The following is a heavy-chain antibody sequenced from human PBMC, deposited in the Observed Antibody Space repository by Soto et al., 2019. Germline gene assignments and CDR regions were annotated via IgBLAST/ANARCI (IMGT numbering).Heavy chain of an antibody. CDR2: IVVGSGST. V-gene: IGHV1-58*02. J-gene: IGHJ6*01. CDR1: GSTFSHPA. CDR3: AAGSYY. Sequence: VKVSRKAFGSTFSHPAMQWVRQARGQSLEWIGWIVVGSGSTNYAQKFQERVTISWDVSTNTASMELSSLRSYFTALYYSAAGSYY.